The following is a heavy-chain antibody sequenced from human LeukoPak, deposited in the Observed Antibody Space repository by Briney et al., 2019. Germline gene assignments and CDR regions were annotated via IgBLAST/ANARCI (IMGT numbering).Heavy chain of an antibody. Sequence: PSETLSLTCTVSGGSISSSSYYWGWIRQPPGKGLEWIGSIYYSGSTYYNPSLKSRVTISVDTSKNQFSLKLSSVTAADTAVYYCVIHQRNCGGDCYSFDYWGQGTLVTVSS. V-gene: IGHV4-39*01. CDR1: GGSISSSSYY. D-gene: IGHD2-21*02. J-gene: IGHJ4*02. CDR3: VIHQRNCGGDCYSFDY. CDR2: IYYSGST.